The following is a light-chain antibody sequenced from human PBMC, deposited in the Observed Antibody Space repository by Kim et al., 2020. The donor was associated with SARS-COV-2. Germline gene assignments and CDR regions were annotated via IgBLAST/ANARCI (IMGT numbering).Light chain of an antibody. CDR3: QSYDSSLSASEV. Sequence: VTISCTGTSSKRGAGYEVHWYRQFPGPAPDLLIYRNTHRPSGVPDRFSGSKSGTSASLAIIGLQAEDEADYYCQSYDSSLSASEVFGGGTQLTVL. J-gene: IGLJ3*02. CDR2: RNT. CDR1: SSKRGAGYE. V-gene: IGLV1-40*01.